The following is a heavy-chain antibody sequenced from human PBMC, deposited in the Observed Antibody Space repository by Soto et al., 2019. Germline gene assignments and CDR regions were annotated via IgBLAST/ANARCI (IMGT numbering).Heavy chain of an antibody. Sequence: QVQLQESGPGLVKPSGTLSLTCAVSGGSISSNHWWTWVRQPPGKGLEWIGEIYHSGSSNYNPSLKSRATISVDKPKNQFSLNLSSVTAADTAVYYCVRKDFYDRRFDSWGQGTLVTVSS. CDR1: GGSISSNHW. D-gene: IGHD3-22*01. V-gene: IGHV4-4*02. CDR3: VRKDFYDRRFDS. J-gene: IGHJ4*02. CDR2: IYHSGSS.